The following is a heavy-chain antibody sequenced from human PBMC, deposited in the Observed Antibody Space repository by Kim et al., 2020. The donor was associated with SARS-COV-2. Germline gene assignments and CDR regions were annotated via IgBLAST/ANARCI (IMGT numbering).Heavy chain of an antibody. D-gene: IGHD3-10*01. V-gene: IGHV3-30*02. J-gene: IGHJ6*01. Sequence: VKGRFTISRDNPENPLYLQMNSLRPEDTAVYYCAKAVVRGVNYYYYGMDVWGQGTTVAVSS. CDR3: AKAVVRGVNYYYYGMDV.